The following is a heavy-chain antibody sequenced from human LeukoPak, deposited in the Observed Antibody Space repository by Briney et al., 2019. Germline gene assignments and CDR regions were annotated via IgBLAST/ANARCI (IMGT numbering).Heavy chain of an antibody. CDR1: GFTVSSHY. D-gene: IGHD2-2*02. V-gene: IGHV3-53*01. J-gene: IGHJ6*02. Sequence: GGSLRLSCAASGFTVSSHYMSWVRQAPGKGLEWVSVIYSGGSTYYADSVKGRFTISRDNSKNTLYLQMNSLRAEDTAVYYCASIRYYYYGMDVWGQGTTVTVSS. CDR3: ASIRYYYYGMDV. CDR2: IYSGGST.